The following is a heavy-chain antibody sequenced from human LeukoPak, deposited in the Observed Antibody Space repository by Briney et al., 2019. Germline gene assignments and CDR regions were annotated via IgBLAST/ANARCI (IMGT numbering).Heavy chain of an antibody. CDR3: AKTGLGGYYLDY. Sequence: PGGSLRLSCTASGFTFNSFAMSWVPQAPGKGLEGVSGVSGSGANTFYADSVKGRFTISRDNSKNTLYLQMNSLRAEDTAVYYCAKTGLGGYYLDYWGQGTPVTVSS. J-gene: IGHJ4*02. D-gene: IGHD3-3*01. V-gene: IGHV3-23*01. CDR1: GFTFNSFA. CDR2: VSGSGANT.